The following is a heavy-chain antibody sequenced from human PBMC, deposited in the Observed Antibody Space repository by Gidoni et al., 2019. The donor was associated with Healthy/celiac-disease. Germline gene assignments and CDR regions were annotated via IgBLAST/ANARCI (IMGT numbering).Heavy chain of an antibody. Sequence: EVQLVESGGGLVQPGGSLTLSCAASGFTFSRYSMNWVRQAPGKGLEWVSYISSSSSTIYYADSVKGRFTISRDNAKNSLYLQMNSLRAEDTAVYYCASYYDILTGYYEDYYFDYWGQGTLVTVSS. CDR2: ISSSSSTI. CDR3: ASYYDILTGYYEDYYFDY. V-gene: IGHV3-48*01. CDR1: GFTFSRYS. J-gene: IGHJ4*02. D-gene: IGHD3-9*01.